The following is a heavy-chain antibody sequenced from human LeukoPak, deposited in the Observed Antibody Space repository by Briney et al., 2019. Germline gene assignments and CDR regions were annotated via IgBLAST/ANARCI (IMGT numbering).Heavy chain of an antibody. CDR3: TRGPREAAGKADY. CDR2: IRSKAYGGTT. CDR1: GFTFGDYA. Sequence: GGSLRLSCTASGFTFGDYAMSWVRQAPGKGLEWVGFIRSKAYGGTTEYAASVKGRFTISRDDSKSIAYLQMNSLKTEDTAVYYCTRGPREAAGKADYWGQGTLVTVSS. J-gene: IGHJ4*02. D-gene: IGHD6-13*01. V-gene: IGHV3-49*04.